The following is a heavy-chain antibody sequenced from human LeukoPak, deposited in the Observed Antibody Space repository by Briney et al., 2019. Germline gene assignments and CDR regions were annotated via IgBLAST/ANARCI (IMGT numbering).Heavy chain of an antibody. D-gene: IGHD3-16*01. Sequence: PSETLSLTCTVSGGSISSYYWSWIRQPPGKGLEWIGYIYCSGSTNYNPSLKSRVTISVDTSKNQFSLKLSSVTAADTAVYYCARESFYAFDIWGQGTMVTVSS. CDR2: IYCSGST. CDR1: GGSISSYY. J-gene: IGHJ3*02. V-gene: IGHV4-59*01. CDR3: ARESFYAFDI.